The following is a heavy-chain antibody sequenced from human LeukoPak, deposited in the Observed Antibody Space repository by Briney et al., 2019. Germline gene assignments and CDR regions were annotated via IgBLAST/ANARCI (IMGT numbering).Heavy chain of an antibody. CDR1: GFTFSSYA. D-gene: IGHD6-19*01. Sequence: PGGSLRLSCAASGFTFSSYAMSWVRQAPGKGLEWVSAISGSGGSTYYADSVKGRFTISRDNSKNTLYLQMNSLRAEDTAVYYCARDRAYSSGWYEPFDYWGQGTLVTVSS. CDR2: ISGSGGST. J-gene: IGHJ4*02. V-gene: IGHV3-23*01. CDR3: ARDRAYSSGWYEPFDY.